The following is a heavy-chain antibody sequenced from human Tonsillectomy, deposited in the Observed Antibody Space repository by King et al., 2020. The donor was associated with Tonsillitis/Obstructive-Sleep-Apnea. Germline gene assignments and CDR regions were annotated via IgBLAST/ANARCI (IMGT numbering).Heavy chain of an antibody. J-gene: IGHJ4*02. CDR2: IWYDGSNK. V-gene: IGHV3-33*01. CDR3: TSLGYYYDSSGYSY. Sequence: QLVQSGGGVVQPGRSLRLSCAASGFTFSSYGMHWVRQAPGKGLEWVAVIWYDGSNKYYVDSVKGRFTISRDNSKNTLYLQINRLRAEDTAVYYCTSLGYYYDSSGYSYWGQGTLVTVSS. CDR1: GFTFSSYG. D-gene: IGHD3-22*01.